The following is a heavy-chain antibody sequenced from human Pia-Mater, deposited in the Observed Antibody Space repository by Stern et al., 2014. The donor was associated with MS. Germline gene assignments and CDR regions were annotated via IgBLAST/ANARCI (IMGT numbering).Heavy chain of an antibody. CDR2: KWDDGSNK. Sequence: VQLVESGGGVVQPGRSVRLSCAASGYTFSSYGMHWVRQAPGKGLEWVGVKWDDGSNKYYADSVKGRFTISRDNSKNTLYLQMNSLRAEDKAVYYCSRSSSPSPYYYYGMDVWGQGTTVTVSS. V-gene: IGHV3-33*01. CDR1: GYTFSSYG. CDR3: SRSSSPSPYYYYGMDV. J-gene: IGHJ6*02. D-gene: IGHD6-13*01.